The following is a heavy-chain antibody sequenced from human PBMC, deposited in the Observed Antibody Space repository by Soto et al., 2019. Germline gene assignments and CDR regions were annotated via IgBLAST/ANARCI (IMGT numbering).Heavy chain of an antibody. CDR2: ISYDGSNK. CDR1: GFTFSSYA. Sequence: GGSLRLSCAASGFTFSSYAMHWVRQAPGKGLEWVAVISYDGSNKYYADSVKGRFTISRDNSKNTLYLQMNSLRAEDTAVYYCARESYYSSSSILWFGDHSGYFDYWGQGTLVTVSS. D-gene: IGHD3-10*01. V-gene: IGHV3-30-3*01. J-gene: IGHJ4*02. CDR3: ARESYYSSSSILWFGDHSGYFDY.